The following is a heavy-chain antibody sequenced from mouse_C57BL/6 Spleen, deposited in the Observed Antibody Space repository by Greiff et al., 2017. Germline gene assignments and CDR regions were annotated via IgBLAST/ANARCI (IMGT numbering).Heavy chain of an antibody. V-gene: IGHV1-54*01. Sequence: VQLQQSGAELVRPGTSVKVSCKASGYAFTNYLIEWVKQRPGQGLEWIGVINPGSGGTNYNEKFKGMATLTADKSSSTAYMQLSSLTSEDSAVYVCAREAGISGFAYWGQGTLLTVSA. CDR2: INPGSGGT. CDR1: GYAFTNYL. CDR3: AREAGISGFAY. D-gene: IGHD3-2*02. J-gene: IGHJ3*01.